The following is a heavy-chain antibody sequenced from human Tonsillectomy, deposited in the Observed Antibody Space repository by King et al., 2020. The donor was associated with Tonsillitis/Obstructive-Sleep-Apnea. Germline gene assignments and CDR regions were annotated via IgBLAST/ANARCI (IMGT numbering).Heavy chain of an antibody. D-gene: IGHD3-3*01. CDR3: ARDLRFMVDY. J-gene: IGHJ4*02. CDR2: IYYSGST. Sequence: VQLQESGPGLVKPSETLSLTCTVSGGSISSYYWSWIRQPPGKGLEWIGYIYYSGSTNYNPSLKSRVTISVDTSKNQFSLKLSSVTAADTAVYYCARDLRFMVDYWGQGTLVTVSS. V-gene: IGHV4-59*01. CDR1: GGSISSYY.